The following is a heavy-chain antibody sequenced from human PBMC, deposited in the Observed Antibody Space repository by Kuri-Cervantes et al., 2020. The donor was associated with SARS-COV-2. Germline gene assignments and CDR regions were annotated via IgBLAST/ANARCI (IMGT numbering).Heavy chain of an antibody. CDR1: GFTFSSYS. CDR3: ARDPDEYSSFSIDY. CDR2: ISSSSSYI. J-gene: IGHJ4*02. V-gene: IGHV3-21*01. D-gene: IGHD6-6*01. Sequence: GESLKISCAASGFTFSSYSMNWVRQAPEKGPEWVSSISSSSSYIYYADSVKGRFTISRDNAKNSLYLQMNSLRAEDTAVYYCARDPDEYSSFSIDYWGQGTLVTVSS.